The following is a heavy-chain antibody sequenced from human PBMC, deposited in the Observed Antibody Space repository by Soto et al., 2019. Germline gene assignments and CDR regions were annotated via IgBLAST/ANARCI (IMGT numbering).Heavy chain of an antibody. Sequence: SGPTLGEPTQTLTLTCTFSGFSLSTSGVGVGWIRQPPGKALEWLALIYWDDDKRYSPSLKSRLTITKDTSKNQVVLTLTNMDPVDTATYYCARMIFRRNVYYFDYWGRGTLVTVSS. CDR1: GFSLSTSGVG. CDR3: ARMIFRRNVYYFDY. CDR2: IYWDDDK. D-gene: IGHD3-16*01. V-gene: IGHV2-5*02. J-gene: IGHJ4*02.